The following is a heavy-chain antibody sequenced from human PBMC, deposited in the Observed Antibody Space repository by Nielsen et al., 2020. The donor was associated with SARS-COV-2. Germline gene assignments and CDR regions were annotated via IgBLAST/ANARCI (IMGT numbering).Heavy chain of an antibody. V-gene: IGHV5-51*01. CDR1: GYTFTSHL. CDR3: ASPGITGTTDTFDI. Sequence: GESLKISCKASGYTFTSHLIGWVRQMPGKGLEWMGNIYPGDSETRYNPSFQGQVTIAADKSISTAYLQWSSLKASDTAMYYCASPGITGTTDTFDIWGQGTMVTVSS. J-gene: IGHJ3*02. D-gene: IGHD1-14*01. CDR2: IYPGDSET.